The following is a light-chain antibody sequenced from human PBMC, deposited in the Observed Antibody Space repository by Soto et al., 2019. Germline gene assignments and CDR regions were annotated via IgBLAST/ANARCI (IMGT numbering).Light chain of an antibody. J-gene: IGKJ4*01. CDR3: QKYNSAPT. V-gene: IGKV1-27*01. CDR2: AAS. Sequence: DIQMTQSPSSLSASVGDRVTITCRASQDISNYLAWYQQKPGKVPKLLIYAASTLQSGVPSRFSGSGSGTEFTLTISSLQPEDVATYYCQKYNSAPTFGGGTKVEIK. CDR1: QDISNY.